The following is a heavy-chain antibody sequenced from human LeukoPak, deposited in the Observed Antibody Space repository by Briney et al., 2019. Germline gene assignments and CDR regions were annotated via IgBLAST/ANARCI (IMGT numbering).Heavy chain of an antibody. Sequence: PGGSLRLSCAASGFTFSRYWMHWVRQAPGKGLVWVSRISDDEINTNYADSVKGRFTISRDNAKNTLYLQMNSLRAEDTAVYYCARDRYGLGSLDYWGQGTLVTVSS. CDR1: GFTFSRYW. CDR2: ISDDEINT. V-gene: IGHV3-74*01. D-gene: IGHD3-10*01. J-gene: IGHJ4*02. CDR3: ARDRYGLGSLDY.